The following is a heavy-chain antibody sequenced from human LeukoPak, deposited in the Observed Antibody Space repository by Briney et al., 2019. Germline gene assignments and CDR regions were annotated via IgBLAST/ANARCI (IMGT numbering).Heavy chain of an antibody. CDR3: AKDLRWLTDY. V-gene: IGHV3-30*04. Sequence: GGSLRLSCAASGFTFSSYAMHWVRQAPGKGLEWVAVISYDGSNKYYADSVRGRFTISRDNSKNTLYLQMNSLRAEDTAVYYCAKDLRWLTDYWGQGTLVTVSS. CDR1: GFTFSSYA. J-gene: IGHJ4*02. D-gene: IGHD6-19*01. CDR2: ISYDGSNK.